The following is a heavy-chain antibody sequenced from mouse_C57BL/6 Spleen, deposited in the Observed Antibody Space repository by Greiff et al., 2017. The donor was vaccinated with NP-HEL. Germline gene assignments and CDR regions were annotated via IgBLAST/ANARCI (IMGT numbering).Heavy chain of an antibody. D-gene: IGHD2-4*01. J-gene: IGHJ3*01. CDR3: ARGRLQFAY. CDR1: GFTFSDYY. V-gene: IGHV5-16*01. Sequence: EVQVVESEGGLVQPGSSMKLSCTASGFTFSDYYMAWVRQVPEKGLEWVANINYDGSSTYYLDSLKSRFIISRDNAKNILYLQMSSLKSEDTATYYCARGRLQFAYWGQGTLVTVSA. CDR2: INYDGSST.